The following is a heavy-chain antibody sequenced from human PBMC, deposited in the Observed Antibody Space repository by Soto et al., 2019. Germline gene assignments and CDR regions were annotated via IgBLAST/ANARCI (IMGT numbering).Heavy chain of an antibody. J-gene: IGHJ6*02. CDR2: VRWDDEK. D-gene: IGHD5-12*01. CDR1: GFSLNTGGMC. CDR3: VRTHGGYKPYYGMDV. V-gene: IGHV2-70*19. Sequence: SGPPLVNPSQTLTLTCTFSGFSLNTGGMCLSWVRQPTGKALEWIAVVRWDDEKHFSTSLRNRISVSKDASGDRVVLTMANMDHADSGTYYCVRTHGGYKPYYGMDVWGPGT.